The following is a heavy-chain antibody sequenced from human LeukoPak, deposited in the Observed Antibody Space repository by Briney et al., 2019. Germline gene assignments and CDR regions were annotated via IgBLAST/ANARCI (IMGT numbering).Heavy chain of an antibody. CDR2: ISSSGSTI. D-gene: IGHD3-16*02. V-gene: IGHV3-48*03. J-gene: IGHJ4*02. Sequence: PGGSLRLSCAASGFTFSSYEMNWVRQAPGKGLEWVSYISSSGSTIYYADSVKGRFTISRDTAKNSLYLQMNSLRAEDTAVYYCAGGNEYVWGSYRPGFYWGQGTLVTVSS. CDR3: AGGNEYVWGSYRPGFY. CDR1: GFTFSSYE.